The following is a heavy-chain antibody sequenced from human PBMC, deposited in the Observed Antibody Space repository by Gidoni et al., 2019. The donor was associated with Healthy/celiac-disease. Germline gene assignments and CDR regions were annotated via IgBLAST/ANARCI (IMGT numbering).Heavy chain of an antibody. J-gene: IGHJ4*02. Sequence: QVQLQPWGAGLLKPSETLSLTCAVYGGSFSGYYWSWIRQPPGKGLEWIGEINHSGSTNYNPSLKSRVTISVDTSKNQFSLKLSSVTAADTAVYYCARGGRYSSSNDYWGQGTLVTVSS. CDR3: ARGGRYSSSNDY. CDR2: INHSGST. D-gene: IGHD6-6*01. V-gene: IGHV4-34*01. CDR1: GGSFSGYY.